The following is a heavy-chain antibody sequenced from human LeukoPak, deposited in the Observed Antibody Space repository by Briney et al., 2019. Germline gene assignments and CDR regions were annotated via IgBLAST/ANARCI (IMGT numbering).Heavy chain of an antibody. CDR2: TYYKSSWYN. CDR1: GDRVSSNSVA. V-gene: IGHV6-1*01. Sequence: SQTLSLTCVICGDRVSSNSVAWNWIRQSPSGGLEWLGRTYYKSSWYNDYAVSVKSRITIKPDTSKNQFFLQLNSVTPEDTAVYYCARETSHFDYWGQGTLVTVSS. J-gene: IGHJ4*02. CDR3: ARETSHFDY.